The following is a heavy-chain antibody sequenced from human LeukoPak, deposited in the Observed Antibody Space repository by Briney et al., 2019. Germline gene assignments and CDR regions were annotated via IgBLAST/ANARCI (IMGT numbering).Heavy chain of an antibody. V-gene: IGHV1-69*13. J-gene: IGHJ4*02. CDR2: IIPIFGTA. CDR1: GGTFSSYA. D-gene: IGHD2-8*01. Sequence: SVKVSCKASGGTFSSYAISWVRQAPGQGLEWMGGIIPIFGTANYAQKFRGRVTITADESTSTAYMELSSLRSEDTAVYYCARDCTNGACYLGYWGQGTLVTVSS. CDR3: ARDCTNGACYLGY.